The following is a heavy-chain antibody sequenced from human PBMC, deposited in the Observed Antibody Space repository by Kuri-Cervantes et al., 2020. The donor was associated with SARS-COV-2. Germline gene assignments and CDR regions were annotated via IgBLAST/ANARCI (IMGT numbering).Heavy chain of an antibody. J-gene: IGHJ5*02. V-gene: IGHV4-30-4*08. CDR2: IYYSGST. D-gene: IGHD5-24*01. CDR3: ARDIEDGYNRNWFDP. CDR1: GGSISSGDYY. Sequence: SCTVSGGSISSGDYYWSWIRQPPGKGLEWMGYIYYSGSTYYNPSLKSRVTISVDTSKNQFSLKLSSVTAADTAVYYCARDIEDGYNRNWFDPWGQGTLVTVSS.